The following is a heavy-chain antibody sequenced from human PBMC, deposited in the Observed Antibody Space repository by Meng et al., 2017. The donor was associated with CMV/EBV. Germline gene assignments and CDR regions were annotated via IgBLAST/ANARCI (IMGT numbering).Heavy chain of an antibody. J-gene: IGHJ3*02. CDR2: IYYSGST. CDR1: GGSISSYY. Sequence: GSLGLSCTVSGGSISSYYWSWIRQPPGKGLEWIGYIYYSGSTNYNPSLKSRVTISVDTSKNQFSLKLSSVTAADTAVYYCAREVPAGGAFDIWGQGTMVTVSS. CDR3: AREVPAGGAFDI. D-gene: IGHD2-2*01. V-gene: IGHV4-59*01.